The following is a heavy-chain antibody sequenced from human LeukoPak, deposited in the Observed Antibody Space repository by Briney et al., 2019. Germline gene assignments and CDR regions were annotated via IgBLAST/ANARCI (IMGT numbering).Heavy chain of an antibody. Sequence: GGSLRLSCVASGFTFSSCGMHWVRLAPGKGLQWVAFIRDDGSNKYAESVKGRFTISRDNSKNTLYLQMSSLIFEDTAVYYCAKAGFLEWDFDYWGQGTLVTVSS. D-gene: IGHD3-3*01. V-gene: IGHV3-30*02. CDR2: IRDDGSNK. CDR3: AKAGFLEWDFDY. CDR1: GFTFSSCG. J-gene: IGHJ4*02.